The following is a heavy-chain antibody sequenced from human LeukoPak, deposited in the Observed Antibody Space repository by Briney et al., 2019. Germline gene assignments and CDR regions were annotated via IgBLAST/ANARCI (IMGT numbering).Heavy chain of an antibody. CDR3: TRSLGVVIHGGMDV. CDR2: IYYSGST. D-gene: IGHD3-3*01. CDR1: GGSISGYY. V-gene: IGHV4-59*01. Sequence: SETLSLTCTVSGGSISGYYWSWIRQPPGKGLEWIGYIYYSGSTNYNPSLKSRVTISVDTSKNQFSLKLSSVTAADTAVYYCTRSLGVVIHGGMDVWGQGTTVTVSS. J-gene: IGHJ6*02.